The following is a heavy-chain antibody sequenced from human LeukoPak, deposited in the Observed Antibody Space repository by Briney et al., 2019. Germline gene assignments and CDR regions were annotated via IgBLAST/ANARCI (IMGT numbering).Heavy chain of an antibody. J-gene: IGHJ4*02. CDR3: ARASGSDF. V-gene: IGHV1-8*01. CDR2: MSPKNNNI. Sequence: VASVKVSCKASGYTFTNSDINWVRQATGQGLEWMGWMSPKNNNIGYAQKFQGRVTMTRNTSISTAYMELSSLRSEDTAVYYCARASGSDFWGQGTLVTVSS. D-gene: IGHD6-19*01. CDR1: GYTFTNSD.